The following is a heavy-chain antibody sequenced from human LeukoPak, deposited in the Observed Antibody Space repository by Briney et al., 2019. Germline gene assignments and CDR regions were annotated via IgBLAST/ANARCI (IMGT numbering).Heavy chain of an antibody. D-gene: IGHD3-22*01. CDR1: GFTFSSYG. Sequence: GGSLRLSCAASGFTFSSYGMHWVRQAPGKGLEWVAVISYDGSNKYYADSVKGRFTISRDNSKNTLYLQMNSLRAEDTAVYYCAKDRDSSGTEDYWGQGTLVTVSS. CDR3: AKDRDSSGTEDY. CDR2: ISYDGSNK. J-gene: IGHJ4*02. V-gene: IGHV3-30*18.